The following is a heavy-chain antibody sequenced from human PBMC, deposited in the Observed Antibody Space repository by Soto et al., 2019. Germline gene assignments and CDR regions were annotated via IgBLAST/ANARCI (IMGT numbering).Heavy chain of an antibody. CDR1: GGSISSGGYS. D-gene: IGHD3-10*01. Sequence: SETLSLTCTVSGGSISSGGYSWSWIRQPPGKGLEWFGYIYHSGSTYYNPSLKSRVTISVDRSKNQFSLKLSSVTAADTAVYYCARALMVRGVNSLNYYYYGMDVWGQGTTVTVSS. CDR2: IYHSGST. CDR3: ARALMVRGVNSLNYYYYGMDV. V-gene: IGHV4-30-2*01. J-gene: IGHJ6*02.